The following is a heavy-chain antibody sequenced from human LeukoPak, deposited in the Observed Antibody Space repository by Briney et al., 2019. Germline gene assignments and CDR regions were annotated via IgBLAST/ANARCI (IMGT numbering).Heavy chain of an antibody. CDR2: ISAYNGNT. V-gene: IGHV1-18*01. Sequence: GALVKVSCKASGYTFTSYGISWVRQAPGQGLEWMGWISAYNGNTNYAQKLQGRVTMTTDTSTSTAYMELRSLRSDDTAVYYCARDPGYHRGHDAFDIWGQRTMVTVSS. CDR1: GYTFTSYG. J-gene: IGHJ3*02. D-gene: IGHD3-16*02. CDR3: ARDPGYHRGHDAFDI.